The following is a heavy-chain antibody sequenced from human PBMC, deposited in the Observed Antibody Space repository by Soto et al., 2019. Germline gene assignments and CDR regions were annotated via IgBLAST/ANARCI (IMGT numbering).Heavy chain of an antibody. Sequence: SETLSLTCAVSGYSISSGYYWGWIRQPPGKGLEWIGSIYHSGSTYYNPSLKSRVTISVDTSKNQFSLKLSSVTAADTAVYYCARDQGHPQSGANWFDPWGQGTLVTVST. D-gene: IGHD2-15*01. J-gene: IGHJ5*02. CDR3: ARDQGHPQSGANWFDP. V-gene: IGHV4-38-2*02. CDR2: IYHSGST. CDR1: GYSISSGYY.